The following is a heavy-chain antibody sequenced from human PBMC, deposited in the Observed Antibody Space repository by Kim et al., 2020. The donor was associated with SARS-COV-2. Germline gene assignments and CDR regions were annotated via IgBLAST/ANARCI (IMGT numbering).Heavy chain of an antibody. D-gene: IGHD1-1*01. CDR3: ARGTSGTTGEVEY. J-gene: IGHJ4*02. V-gene: IGHV3-21*01. CDR2: ISTSGAYI. CDR1: GFTFSNYA. Sequence: GGSLRLSCAASGFTFSNYAMNWVRQAPGKGLEWVSSISTSGAYIYYADSLNGRFSISRDNSRNSLYLQMNNLRAEDTALYYCARGTSGTTGEVEYWGQGTLVTVSS.